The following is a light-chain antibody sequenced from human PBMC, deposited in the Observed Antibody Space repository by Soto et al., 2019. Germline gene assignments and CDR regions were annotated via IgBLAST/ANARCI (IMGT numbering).Light chain of an antibody. J-gene: IGLJ1*01. CDR1: GSDTGGYSH. V-gene: IGLV2-14*01. CDR2: EVF. Sequence: QSALTQPASVSGSPGQSITISCTGTGSDTGGYSHVSWYQHHPGKAPKLIIYEVFNRPSGVSDRFSGSKSGNTASLTVSGLQAEDEADYYCLSYTDTDTLGVFGAGTKVTVL. CDR3: LSYTDTDTLGV.